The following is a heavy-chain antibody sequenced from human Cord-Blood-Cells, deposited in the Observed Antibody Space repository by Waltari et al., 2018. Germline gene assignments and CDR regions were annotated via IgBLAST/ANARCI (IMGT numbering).Heavy chain of an antibody. Sequence: QVQLVQSGAEVKKPGSSVKVSCKASGGTFSSYAISWVRQAPGQGLEWMGRIIPILGIANYAQKFQGRVTSTADKSTSTAYMELSSLRSEDTAVYYCARDLGPDCSSTSCHPIDYWGQGTLVTVSS. CDR3: ARDLGPDCSSTSCHPIDY. CDR2: IIPILGIA. D-gene: IGHD2-2*01. J-gene: IGHJ4*02. V-gene: IGHV1-69*09. CDR1: GGTFSSYA.